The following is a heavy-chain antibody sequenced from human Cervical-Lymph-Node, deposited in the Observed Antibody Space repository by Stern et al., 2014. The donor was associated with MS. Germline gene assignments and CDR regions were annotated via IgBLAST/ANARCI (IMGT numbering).Heavy chain of an antibody. CDR1: GFSFTTHY. CDR2: INPNTGTT. D-gene: IGHD1-1*01. J-gene: IGHJ5*02. Sequence: VQLVESGAEVKKPGASVNVSCEASGFSFTTHYMHWIRQAPGEGLEWVGMINPNTGTTIYARQFQGRVIITRDTSTSTIYMELTGLRSEDTALYFCTRVQRERRALDPFDPWGQGTLVTVSS. V-gene: IGHV1-46*03. CDR3: TRVQRERRALDPFDP.